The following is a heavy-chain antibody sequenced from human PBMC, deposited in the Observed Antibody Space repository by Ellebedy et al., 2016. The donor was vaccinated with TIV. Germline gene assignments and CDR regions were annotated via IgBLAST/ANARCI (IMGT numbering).Heavy chain of an antibody. V-gene: IGHV1-3*01. CDR2: INVGNGNT. J-gene: IGHJ4*02. D-gene: IGHD3-16*01. CDR3: ARDSLMVSFGGVPDY. CDR1: GYTFTTNA. Sequence: AASVKVSCKASGYTFTTNAIHWVRQAPGQRLEYMGWINVGNGNTKYSQKFLGRVTLARDTSASTAYMVLSSLRSEDTAVYYCARDSLMVSFGGVPDYWGQGTLVTVSS.